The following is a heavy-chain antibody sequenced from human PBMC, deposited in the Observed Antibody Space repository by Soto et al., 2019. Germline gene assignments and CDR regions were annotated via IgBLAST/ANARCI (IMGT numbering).Heavy chain of an antibody. Sequence: QVQLVQSGAEVKKPGSSVKVSCKASGGTFSSYAISWVRQAPGQGLEWMGGIIPIFGTANYAQKFQGRVTIAAHEPXSTDYMELSSLRSEDTAVYYCASAPSRYYYYGMDVWGQGTTVTVSS. CDR2: IIPIFGTA. D-gene: IGHD7-27*01. V-gene: IGHV1-69*12. J-gene: IGHJ6*02. CDR1: GGTFSSYA. CDR3: ASAPSRYYYYGMDV.